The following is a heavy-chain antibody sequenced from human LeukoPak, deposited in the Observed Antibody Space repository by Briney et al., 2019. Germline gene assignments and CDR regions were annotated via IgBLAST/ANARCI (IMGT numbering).Heavy chain of an antibody. CDR1: GFTVSSNY. CDR2: SDTGRRT. J-gene: IGHJ4*02. Sequence: GGSLRLSCAASGFTVSSNYMSWVRQAPGKGLEWVSGISDTGRRTFYADSVKGRFTISRDDSKKTVYLQMNTLRAEDTAIYFCARHDSFIPYWGQGTLVTVSS. CDR3: ARHDSFIPY. V-gene: IGHV3-53*01. D-gene: IGHD3-16*02.